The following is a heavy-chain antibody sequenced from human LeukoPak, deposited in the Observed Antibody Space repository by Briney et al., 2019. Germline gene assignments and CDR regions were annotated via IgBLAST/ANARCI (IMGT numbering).Heavy chain of an antibody. CDR3: ARDPATWYFDL. CDR1: GGSISSGGYY. Sequence: SETLSLTCTVSGGSISSGGYYWSWIRQHPGKGLEWIGYIHYTGSTSYNPSLKSRVTISVDTYKSQFSLNLSSVTAADTALYYCARDPATWYFDLWGRGTLVTVSS. V-gene: IGHV4-31*03. CDR2: IHYTGST. J-gene: IGHJ2*01.